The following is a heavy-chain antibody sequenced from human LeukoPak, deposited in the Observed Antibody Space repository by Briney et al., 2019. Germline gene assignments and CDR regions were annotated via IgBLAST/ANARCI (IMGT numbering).Heavy chain of an antibody. V-gene: IGHV1-8*01. CDR2: VNPNSGHT. CDR3: ARGAPGSSWRGGSCPYFDY. D-gene: IGHD2-15*01. Sequence: GASVKVSCKASRYTLTSYDINWVRHAPRQGLEWMGWVNPNSGHTGSAQKFQGRVSMTSNTSISTAYMEVRSLRSEDTAVYYCARGAPGSSWRGGSCPYFDYWGQGTLVSVSS. J-gene: IGHJ4*02. CDR1: RYTLTSYD.